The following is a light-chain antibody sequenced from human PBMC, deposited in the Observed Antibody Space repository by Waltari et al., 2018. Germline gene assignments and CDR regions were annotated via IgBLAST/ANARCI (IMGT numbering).Light chain of an antibody. CDR1: QSISNF. Sequence: EIVMTQSPATLSVSPGCRANLSCRASQSISNFLSWYQQNPGQAPRLLIYGASSRATGIPARFSGSGSGTVFTLTISSLHSEDFAVYYCQHWKNGPPMYTFGHGTKLEIK. J-gene: IGKJ2*01. CDR2: GAS. V-gene: IGKV3D-15*01. CDR3: QHWKNGPPMYT.